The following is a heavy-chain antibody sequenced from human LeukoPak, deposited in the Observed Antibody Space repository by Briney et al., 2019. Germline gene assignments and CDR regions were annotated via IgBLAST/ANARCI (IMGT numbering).Heavy chain of an antibody. J-gene: IGHJ4*02. Sequence: GRSLRLSCAASGFTLSNYAMHWVRQAPGKGLGWVTNISFDVRKTHYVDSVKGRFTISRDNSKNTLYLQMSSLRPEDTAVYYCTRGPATDYYDTSGYCDYCGQGTLVTVSS. CDR1: GFTLSNYA. CDR2: ISFDVRKT. V-gene: IGHV3-30*04. D-gene: IGHD3-22*01. CDR3: TRGPATDYYDTSGYCDY.